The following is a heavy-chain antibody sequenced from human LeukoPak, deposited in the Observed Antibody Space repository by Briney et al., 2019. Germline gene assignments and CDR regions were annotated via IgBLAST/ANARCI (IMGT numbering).Heavy chain of an antibody. D-gene: IGHD4-17*01. CDR1: GFTFSGSA. Sequence: GGSLRLSCAASGFTFSGSAMHWVRQASGKGLEWVGRIRSKANSYATAYAASVKGRFTISRDDSKNTAYLQMNSLKTEDTAVYYCTSSDNGDYLAPSDIWGQGTMVTVSS. CDR3: TSSDNGDYLAPSDI. J-gene: IGHJ3*02. V-gene: IGHV3-73*01. CDR2: IRSKANSYAT.